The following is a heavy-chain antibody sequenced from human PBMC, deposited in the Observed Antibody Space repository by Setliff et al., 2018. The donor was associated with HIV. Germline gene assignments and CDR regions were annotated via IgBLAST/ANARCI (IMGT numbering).Heavy chain of an antibody. CDR2: INDRGNT. Sequence: SETLSLTCTVSGGSFSDYYWTWIRQPPNEGLEWIGEINDRGNTNYMPSLKSRVSLSIDTSKNQFSLNLRSVTAADTAVYYCARERDDSGDYLSLFVHWGQGALVT. D-gene: IGHD4-17*01. CDR3: ARERDDSGDYLSLFVH. V-gene: IGHV4-34*01. J-gene: IGHJ4*02. CDR1: GGSFSDYY.